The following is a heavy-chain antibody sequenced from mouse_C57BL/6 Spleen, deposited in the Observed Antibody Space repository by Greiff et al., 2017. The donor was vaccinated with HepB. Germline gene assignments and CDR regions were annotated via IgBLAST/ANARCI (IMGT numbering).Heavy chain of an antibody. V-gene: IGHV1-82*01. CDR1: GYAFSSSW. Sequence: LEESGPELVKPGASVKISCKASGYAFSSSWMNWVKQRPGKGLEWIGRIYPGDGDTNYNGKFKGKATLTADKSSSTAYMQLSSLTSEDSAVYFCAYGSSLAWFAYWGQGTLVTVSA. CDR2: IYPGDGDT. D-gene: IGHD1-1*01. CDR3: AYGSSLAWFAY. J-gene: IGHJ3*01.